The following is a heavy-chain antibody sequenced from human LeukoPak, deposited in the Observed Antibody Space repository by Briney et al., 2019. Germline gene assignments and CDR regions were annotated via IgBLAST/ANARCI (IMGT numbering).Heavy chain of an antibody. Sequence: PSETLSLTCTVSGGSISSGGYYWSWIRQHPGKGLEWIGYIYYSGSTYYNPSLKSRVTISVDTSKNQFSLKLSSVTAADTAVYYCARDFGSGSYYNPLYFDYWGQGTLVTVSS. CDR2: IYYSGST. CDR1: GGSISSGGYY. J-gene: IGHJ4*02. D-gene: IGHD3-10*01. V-gene: IGHV4-31*03. CDR3: ARDFGSGSYYNPLYFDY.